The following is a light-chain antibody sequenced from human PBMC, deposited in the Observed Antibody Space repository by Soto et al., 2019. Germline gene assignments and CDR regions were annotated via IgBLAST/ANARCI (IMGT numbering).Light chain of an antibody. CDR2: GAS. J-gene: IGKJ1*01. V-gene: IGKV3-15*01. Sequence: EIVLTQSPGTLSLSPGERATLSCRASQSVNSKIAWYQQKPGQAPRLLLYGASTRATDIPARFSGSGSGTEFTLTISSRQSEDFAVYYCQQYNKWPRWTFGQGTKVDIK. CDR1: QSVNSK. CDR3: QQYNKWPRWT.